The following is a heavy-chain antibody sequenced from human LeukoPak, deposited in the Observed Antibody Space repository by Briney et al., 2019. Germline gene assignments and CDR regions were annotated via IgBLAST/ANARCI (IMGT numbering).Heavy chain of an antibody. Sequence: ASVKVSCKVSGYTLTELSMHWVRQAPGKGLEGMGGFDPEDGETIYAQKFQGRVTMTEDTSTDTAYMELSSLRSEDTAVYYCAKGVRSSTSCYYFDYWGQGTLVTVSS. CDR3: AKGVRSSTSCYYFDY. J-gene: IGHJ4*02. CDR2: FDPEDGET. D-gene: IGHD2-2*01. CDR1: GYTLTELS. V-gene: IGHV1-24*01.